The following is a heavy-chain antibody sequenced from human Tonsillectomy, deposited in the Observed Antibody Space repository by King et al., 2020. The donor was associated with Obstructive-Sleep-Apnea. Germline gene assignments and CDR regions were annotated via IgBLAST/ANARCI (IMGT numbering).Heavy chain of an antibody. Sequence: LQLQESGPGLVKPSETLSLTCTVSGGSISSSSYYWGWIRQPPGKGLEWVGSIYYSGSTYYNPSLKSRVTLSVDTSKNQFSLKLSPVTAADTAVYYCARLFGYCSSTSCYAWDDAFDIWGQGTMVTVSS. V-gene: IGHV4-39*01. CDR2: IYYSGST. CDR1: GGSISSSSYY. J-gene: IGHJ3*02. CDR3: ARLFGYCSSTSCYAWDDAFDI. D-gene: IGHD2-2*03.